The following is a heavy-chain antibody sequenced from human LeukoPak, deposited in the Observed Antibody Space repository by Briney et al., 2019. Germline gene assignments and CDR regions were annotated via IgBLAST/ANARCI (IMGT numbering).Heavy chain of an antibody. Sequence: ASVKVSCKASGYTFTSYYIHWVRQAPGQGLEWMGIINPSGGSTSYAQKFQGRVTMTRDTSTSTVYMELSSLRSEDTAVYYCARDRDMITFGGVIVMVGYFDYWGQGTLVTVSS. D-gene: IGHD3-16*02. J-gene: IGHJ4*02. CDR3: ARDRDMITFGGVIVMVGYFDY. V-gene: IGHV1-46*03. CDR2: INPSGGST. CDR1: GYTFTSYY.